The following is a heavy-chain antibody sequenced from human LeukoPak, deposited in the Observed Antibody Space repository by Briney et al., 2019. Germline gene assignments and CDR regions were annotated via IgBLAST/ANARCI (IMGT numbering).Heavy chain of an antibody. CDR3: ARYCSSTSCYGQWCYYYGMDV. CDR2: ISGSGGST. J-gene: IGHJ6*02. Sequence: PGGSLRLSCAASGFTFSSYAMSWVRQAPGKGLEWVSAISGSGGSTYYADSVKGRFTISRDNSKNTLYLQMNSLRAEDTAVYYCARYCSSTSCYGQWCYYYGMDVWGQGTTVTVSS. CDR1: GFTFSSYA. V-gene: IGHV3-23*01. D-gene: IGHD2-2*01.